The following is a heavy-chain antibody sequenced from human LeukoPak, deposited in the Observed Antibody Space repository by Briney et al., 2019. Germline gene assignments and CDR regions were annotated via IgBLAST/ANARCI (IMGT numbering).Heavy chain of an antibody. V-gene: IGHV4-39*01. Sequence: SETLSLTCTVSGGSISSSSYFWGWIRQPPGKGLEWIGSISYSGSTYYNPSLKSRVTISVGTSKNQFSLKLNSVTAADTAVYYCARSVYIVVEYYFDYWGQGTLVTVSS. CDR2: ISYSGST. D-gene: IGHD2-15*01. CDR3: ARSVYIVVEYYFDY. CDR1: GGSISSSSYF. J-gene: IGHJ4*02.